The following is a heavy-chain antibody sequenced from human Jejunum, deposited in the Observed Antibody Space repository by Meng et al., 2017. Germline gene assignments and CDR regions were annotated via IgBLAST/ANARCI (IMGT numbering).Heavy chain of an antibody. V-gene: IGHV4-39*01. D-gene: IGHD3-22*01. J-gene: IGHJ5*02. CDR3: ARSPQYYDSSGFAFDP. CDR2: IYYSGST. Sequence: QLQLQESGPGLVKPSETLSLTWTVSGGSISTSSYYRGWIRQAPGKGLEWIGNIYYSGSTYYNSSLKSRVTISVDTSKNQFSLTLSAVTAADTAVYYCARSPQYYDSSGFAFDPWGQGTLVTVSS. CDR1: GGSISTSSYY.